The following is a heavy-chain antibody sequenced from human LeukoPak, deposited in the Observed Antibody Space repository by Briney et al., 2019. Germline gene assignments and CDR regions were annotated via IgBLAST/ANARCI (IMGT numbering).Heavy chain of an antibody. CDR3: ARRPAEGYFDY. CDR1: GGSISSYY. J-gene: IGHJ4*02. V-gene: IGHV4-59*01. CDR2: IYYSGST. Sequence: SETLSLTCTASGGSISSYYWSWIRQPPGKGLEWIGYIYYSGSTNYNPSLKSRVTISVDTSKNQFSLKLSSVTAADTAVYYCARRPAEGYFDYWGQGTLVTVSS. D-gene: IGHD6-25*01.